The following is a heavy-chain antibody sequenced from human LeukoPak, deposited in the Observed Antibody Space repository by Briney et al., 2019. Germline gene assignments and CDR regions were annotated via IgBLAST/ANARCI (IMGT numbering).Heavy chain of an antibody. CDR2: VRSKAKSYST. V-gene: IGHV3-73*01. CDR1: GFTLGDSS. CDR3: ARDDSLERFMVRGVITHYYYYGMDV. D-gene: IGHD3-10*01. Sequence: PGGSLRLSCAAFGFTLGDSSTHWVRQASGKGLEWVGLVRSKAKSYSTAYAASVKGRFTISRDDSKNTAYLQMNSLRAEDTAVYYCARDDSLERFMVRGVITHYYYYGMDVWGQGTTVTVSS. J-gene: IGHJ6*02.